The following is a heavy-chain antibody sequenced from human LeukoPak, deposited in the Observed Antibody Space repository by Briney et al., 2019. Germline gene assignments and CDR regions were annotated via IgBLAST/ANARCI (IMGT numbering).Heavy chain of an antibody. J-gene: IGHJ3*02. CDR3: ARELGLRTIDAFDI. D-gene: IGHD2-21*02. CDR1: GSTFSHYG. Sequence: PGKSLRLSCVASGSTFSHYGMHWVRQAPAKGLEWVAVIWYDGSNKHYTDSVTGRFTISRDNFKNTLYLQMNSLRAEDTAVYYCARELGLRTIDAFDIWGQGTMVTVSS. CDR2: IWYDGSNK. V-gene: IGHV3-33*01.